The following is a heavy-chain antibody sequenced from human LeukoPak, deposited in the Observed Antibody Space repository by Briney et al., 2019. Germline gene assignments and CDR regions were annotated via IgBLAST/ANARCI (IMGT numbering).Heavy chain of an antibody. D-gene: IGHD2-2*02. V-gene: IGHV3-23*01. CDR2: ISGSGGST. CDR3: AKDLQPGIVVVPAAIGY. J-gene: IGHJ4*02. CDR1: GFTFSSYA. Sequence: PGGSLRLSCAASGFTFSSYAMSWVRQAPGKGLEWVSAISGSGGSTYYADSVKGRFTISRDNSKNTLYLQMNSLRAEDTAVYYCAKDLQPGIVVVPAAIGYWGQGTLVTVSS.